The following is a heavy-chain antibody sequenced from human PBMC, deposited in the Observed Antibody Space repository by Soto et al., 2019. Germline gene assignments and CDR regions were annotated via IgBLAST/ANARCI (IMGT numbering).Heavy chain of an antibody. Sequence: SETLSLTCTVSGGSISSYYWSWIRQPPGKGLEWIGYIYYSGSTNYNPSLKSRVTISVDTSKNQFSLKLSSVTAADTAVYYCAGSYYDILTVGPYFDYWGQGTLVTGSS. CDR2: IYYSGST. D-gene: IGHD3-9*01. CDR3: AGSYYDILTVGPYFDY. V-gene: IGHV4-59*01. CDR1: GGSISSYY. J-gene: IGHJ4*02.